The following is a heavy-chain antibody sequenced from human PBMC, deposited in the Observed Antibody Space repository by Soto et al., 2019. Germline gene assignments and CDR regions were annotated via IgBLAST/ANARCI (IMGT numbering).Heavy chain of an antibody. CDR3: ARATTIRFLEWSSPPHGMDV. D-gene: IGHD3-3*01. CDR2: TYYRSKWYN. CDR1: GDSVSSNSAA. J-gene: IGHJ6*02. Sequence: PSQTLSLTCAISGDSVSSNSAAWNWIRQSPSRGLEWLGRTYYRSKWYNDYAVSVKSRITINPDTSKNQFSLQLNSVTPEDTAVYYCARATTIRFLEWSSPPHGMDVWGQGTTVTVSS. V-gene: IGHV6-1*01.